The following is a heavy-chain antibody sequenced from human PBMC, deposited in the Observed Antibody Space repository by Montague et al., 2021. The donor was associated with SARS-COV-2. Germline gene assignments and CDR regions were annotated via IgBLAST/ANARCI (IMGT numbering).Heavy chain of an antibody. J-gene: IGHJ5*02. D-gene: IGHD3-10*01. Sequence: YAISGDSVSSNIATWNWLRQSPPRRLEWLGRTYHRSKWYNDYAVSVKSRVIINPDTSKNQFSLKLSSVPAADTGVYYCAGHLYSYANCFDPWGQGTLVTVSS. CDR2: TYHRSKWYN. CDR3: AGHLYSYANCFDP. CDR1: GDSVSSNIAT. V-gene: IGHV6-1*01.